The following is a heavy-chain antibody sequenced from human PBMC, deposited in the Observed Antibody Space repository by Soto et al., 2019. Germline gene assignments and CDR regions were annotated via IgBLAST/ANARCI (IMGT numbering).Heavy chain of an antibody. Sequence: SLTCTVSGGSISSSSYYWGWIRQPPGKGLEWIGSIYYSGSTYYNPSLKSRVTISVDTSKNQFSLKLSSVTAADTAVYYCARRVSYYDSSGYYDYWGQGTLVTVSS. V-gene: IGHV4-39*01. J-gene: IGHJ4*02. CDR3: ARRVSYYDSSGYYDY. D-gene: IGHD3-22*01. CDR1: GGSISSSSYY. CDR2: IYYSGST.